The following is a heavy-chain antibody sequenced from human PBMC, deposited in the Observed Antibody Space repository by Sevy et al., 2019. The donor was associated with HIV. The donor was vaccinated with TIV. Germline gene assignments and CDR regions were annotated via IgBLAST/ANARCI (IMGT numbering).Heavy chain of an antibody. V-gene: IGHV4-30-2*01. CDR2: IYHSGST. J-gene: IGHJ5*02. CDR1: GGSISSGGYS. D-gene: IGHD2-2*01. Sequence: SETLSLTCAVSGGSISSGGYSWSWNRQPPGKGLEWIGYIYHSGSTYYNPSLKSRVTISVDRSKNQFSLKLSSVTAADTAVYYCARGIIVVVPAAIWFDPWGQGTLVTVSS. CDR3: ARGIIVVVPAAIWFDP.